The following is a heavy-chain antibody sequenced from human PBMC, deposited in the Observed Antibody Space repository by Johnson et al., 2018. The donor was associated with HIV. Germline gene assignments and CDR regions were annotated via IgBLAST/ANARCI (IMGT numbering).Heavy chain of an antibody. V-gene: IGHV3-23*04. Sequence: EVQLVESGGGLVQPGGSLILSCAASGFTFSSYAMSCVRQAPGKGLEWVSAISGSGGSTYYADSVKGLFTISRDNSKNPLYLQMNSLRAEDTAVDYCAKDWPLVATVTADAFDIWGQGTMVTVSS. CDR2: ISGSGGST. D-gene: IGHD4-17*01. CDR3: AKDWPLVATVTADAFDI. J-gene: IGHJ3*02. CDR1: GFTFSSYA.